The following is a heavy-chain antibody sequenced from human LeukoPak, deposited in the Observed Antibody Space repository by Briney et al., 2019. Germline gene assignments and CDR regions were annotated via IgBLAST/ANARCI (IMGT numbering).Heavy chain of an antibody. J-gene: IGHJ4*02. D-gene: IGHD4-17*01. CDR3: SRGRVTTDY. Sequence: GGSLRLSCTASGFTFGDYAMSWFRQAPGKGVERVGLISSKAYGGTTHYAASVKGRFTISRDDSKSIAYLQMIRLKTEDTAVFYCSRGRVTTDYWGQGTLVTVSS. V-gene: IGHV3-49*03. CDR1: GFTFGDYA. CDR2: ISSKAYGGTT.